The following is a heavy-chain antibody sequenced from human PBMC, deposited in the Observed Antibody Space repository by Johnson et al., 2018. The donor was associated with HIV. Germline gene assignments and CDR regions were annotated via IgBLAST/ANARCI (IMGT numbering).Heavy chain of an antibody. Sequence: VQLVESGGDLVKAGGSLRLSCAASGSTFSDYYMSWIRQAPGKGLEWVSYISASGSTIYYADSVKGRFTISRDNAKNSLYLQMNSLRAEDTAVYYCAGGYGSGSGDAFDIWGQGTMVTVSS. CDR2: ISASGSTI. J-gene: IGHJ3*02. CDR1: GSTFSDYY. V-gene: IGHV3-11*04. CDR3: AGGYGSGSGDAFDI. D-gene: IGHD3-10*01.